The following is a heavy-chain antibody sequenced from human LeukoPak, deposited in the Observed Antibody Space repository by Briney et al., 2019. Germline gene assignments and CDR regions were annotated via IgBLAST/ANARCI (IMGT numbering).Heavy chain of an antibody. V-gene: IGHV1-69*13. Sequence: ASVKVSCKASGYTFTSYYMHWVRQAPGQGLEWMGGIIPIFGTANYAQKFQGRVTITADESTSTAYVELRSLRSDDTAVYYCARDQEGIVGATSAFDIWGQGTMVTVSS. CDR1: GYTFTSYY. J-gene: IGHJ3*02. CDR2: IIPIFGTA. D-gene: IGHD1-26*01. CDR3: ARDQEGIVGATSAFDI.